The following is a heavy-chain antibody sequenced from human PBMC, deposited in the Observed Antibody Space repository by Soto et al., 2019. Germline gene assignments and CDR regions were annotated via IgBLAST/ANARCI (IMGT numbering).Heavy chain of an antibody. D-gene: IGHD2-2*01. CDR3: GRQPGHCGSTTCFGYYSVDV. CDR1: GGSISSSSYS. Sequence: QLQLQESGPRLVKPSETLSLTCSVSGGSISSSSYSWGWIRQPPGKGLEWIGTIYYSGSTHYNPSPEGRVAISADTPNNQLSLRLSSVTAADTAVYYCGRQPGHCGSTTCFGYYSVDVWGQGTTVTV. CDR2: IYYSGST. J-gene: IGHJ6*01. V-gene: IGHV4-39*01.